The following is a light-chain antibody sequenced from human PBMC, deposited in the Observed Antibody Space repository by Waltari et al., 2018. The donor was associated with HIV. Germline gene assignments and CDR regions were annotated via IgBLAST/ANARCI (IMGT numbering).Light chain of an antibody. V-gene: IGLV2-23*01. CDR1: SSDVGSYNL. CDR2: EGS. Sequence: QSALTQPASVSGSPGQSITISCTGTSSDVGSYNLVSWYQQHPGKAPKLMIYEGSKRPSGVSNRLSGSKSVNTALLTIYGRQAEDEADYYCGSYVGTSPYVFGTGTKVTVL. CDR3: GSYVGTSPYV. J-gene: IGLJ1*01.